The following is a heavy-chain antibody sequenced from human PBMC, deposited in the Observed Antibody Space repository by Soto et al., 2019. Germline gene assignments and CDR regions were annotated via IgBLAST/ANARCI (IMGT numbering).Heavy chain of an antibody. CDR1: GDSVSSNSAA. CDR2: TYYRSKWYN. J-gene: IGHJ4*02. D-gene: IGHD3-22*01. Sequence: SQTLSLTCAISGDSVSSNSAAWNWIRQSPSRGLEWLGRTYYRSKWYNDYAVSVKSRITINPDTSKNQFSLPLTSVTPDYTAVYYCAGSYYYDSSGYDYWGQGTLVTVSS. CDR3: AGSYYYDSSGYDY. V-gene: IGHV6-1*01.